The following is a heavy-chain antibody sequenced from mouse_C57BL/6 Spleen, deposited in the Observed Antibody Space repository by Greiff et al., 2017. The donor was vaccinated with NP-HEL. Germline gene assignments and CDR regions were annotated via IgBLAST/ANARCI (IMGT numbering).Heavy chain of an antibody. J-gene: IGHJ1*03. CDR3: ASLGNWYFDV. CDR2: IYPGSGNT. Sequence: QVQLKQSGAELVRPGASVKLSCKASGYTFTDYYINWVKQRPGQGLEWIARIYPGSGNTYYNEKFKGKATLTAEKSSSTAYMQLSSLTSEDSAVYFCASLGNWYFDVWGTGTTVTVSS. V-gene: IGHV1-76*01. CDR1: GYTFTDYY. D-gene: IGHD1-1*02.